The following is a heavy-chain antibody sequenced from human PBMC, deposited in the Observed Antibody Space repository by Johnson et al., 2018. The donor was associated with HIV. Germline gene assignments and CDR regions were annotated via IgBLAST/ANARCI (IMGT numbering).Heavy chain of an antibody. CDR2: IGTAGDT. J-gene: IGHJ3*02. CDR1: GFTFSSYD. Sequence: VQLVESGGGVVQPGRSLRLSCAASGFTFSSYDMHWVRQATGKGLEWVSAIGTAGDTYYPGSVKGRFTISRENAKNTLYLQMNSLRAEDTAVYYCAKVRRMYAFDIWGQGTMVTVAS. V-gene: IGHV3-13*01. CDR3: AKVRRMYAFDI. D-gene: IGHD2/OR15-2a*01.